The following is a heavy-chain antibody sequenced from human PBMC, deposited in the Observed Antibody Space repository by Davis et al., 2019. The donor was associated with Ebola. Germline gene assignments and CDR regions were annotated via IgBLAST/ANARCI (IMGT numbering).Heavy chain of an antibody. CDR1: GFTLHNAW. J-gene: IGHJ2*01. D-gene: IGHD4-17*01. CDR3: TTLSTVTTMYFDL. Sequence: GESLKISCVASGFTLHNAWMSWVRQAPGKGLEWVGRIKSKTDGGTTDYAAPVKGRFAMSRDDSKNTLYLQMNSLKIEDTAVYYCTTLSTVTTMYFDLWGRGTLVTVSS. V-gene: IGHV3-15*01. CDR2: IKSKTDGGTT.